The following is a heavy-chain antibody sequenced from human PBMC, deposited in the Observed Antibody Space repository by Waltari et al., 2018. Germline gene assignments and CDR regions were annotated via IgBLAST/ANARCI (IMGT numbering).Heavy chain of an antibody. J-gene: IGHJ4*02. CDR2: ISSSSSYT. CDR1: GFTFSSYN. D-gene: IGHD7-27*01. CDR3: ATGGWGFYFDY. Sequence: EVQLVESGGGLVKPGGSLRLSCAASGFTFSSYNMNWVRQAPGKGLEWVSSISSSSSYTHYADSVKGRFTISRDNAKNSLYLQMNSLGAEDTAVYYCATGGWGFYFDYWGPGTLVTVSS. V-gene: IGHV3-21*01.